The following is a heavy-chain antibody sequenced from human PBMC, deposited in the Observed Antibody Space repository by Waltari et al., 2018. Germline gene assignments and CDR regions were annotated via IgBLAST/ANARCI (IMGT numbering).Heavy chain of an antibody. V-gene: IGHV3-15*07. D-gene: IGHD6-19*01. J-gene: IGHJ4*02. CDR3: TTLGYRSGWSFDY. CDR2: SKSKTEGGTT. Sequence: EVQLVESGGGLVKPGGSLRLSCPASGSTFTNAWMNWVRQAPGKGVEWVGRSKSKTEGGTTDYAAPVKGRFTISREDSKNTLYLQMNSLKTDDTAVYYCTTLGYRSGWSFDYWGQGTLVTVSS. CDR1: GSTFTNAW.